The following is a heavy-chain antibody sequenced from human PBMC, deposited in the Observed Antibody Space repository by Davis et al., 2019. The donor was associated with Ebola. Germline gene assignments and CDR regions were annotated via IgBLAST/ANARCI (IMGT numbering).Heavy chain of an antibody. CDR2: IYYSGST. J-gene: IGHJ4*02. Sequence: MPSETLSLTCTVSGGSVSSGSYYWSWIRQPPGKGLEWIGYIYYSGSTYYNPSLKSRVTISGDTSKNQFSLKLSSVTAADTAVYYCARVASYGDYFDYWGLGTLVTVSS. D-gene: IGHD4-17*01. CDR1: GGSVSSGSYY. V-gene: IGHV4-61*01. CDR3: ARVASYGDYFDY.